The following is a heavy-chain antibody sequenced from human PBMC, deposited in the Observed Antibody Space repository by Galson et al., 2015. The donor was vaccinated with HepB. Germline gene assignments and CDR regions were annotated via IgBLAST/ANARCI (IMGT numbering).Heavy chain of an antibody. J-gene: IGHJ4*02. Sequence: SLRLSCAASGFTFSSYSMNWVRQAPGKGLEWVSSISSSSSYIYYADSVKGRFTISRDNAKNSLYLQMNSLRAEDTAVYYCARMTGTRLYDWGFDYWGQGTLVTVSS. CDR2: ISSSSSYI. CDR1: GFTFSSYS. CDR3: ARMTGTRLYDWGFDY. D-gene: IGHD1-7*01. V-gene: IGHV3-21*01.